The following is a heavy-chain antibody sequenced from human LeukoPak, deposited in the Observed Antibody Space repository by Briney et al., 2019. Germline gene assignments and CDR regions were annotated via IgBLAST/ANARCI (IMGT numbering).Heavy chain of an antibody. D-gene: IGHD1-26*01. J-gene: IGHJ3*02. CDR1: GYTFTGYY. V-gene: IGHV1-46*01. Sequence: ASVKVSCKASGYTFTGYYMHWVRQAPGQGLEWMGIINPSGGSTSYAQKFQGRVTMTRDTSTSTVYMELSSLRSEDTAVYYCAMSGSYTEAFDIWGQGTMVTVSS. CDR2: INPSGGST. CDR3: AMSGSYTEAFDI.